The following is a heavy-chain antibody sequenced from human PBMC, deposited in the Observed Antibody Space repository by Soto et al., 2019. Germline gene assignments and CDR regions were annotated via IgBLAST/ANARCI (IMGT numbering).Heavy chain of an antibody. Sequence: GASVKVSCKASGGTFSSYAISWVRQAPGQGLEWMGGIIPIFGTANYAQKFQGRVTITADESTSTAYMELSSLRSEDTAVYYCARETGSYLHYFDYWGQGTLVTVYS. D-gene: IGHD1-26*01. V-gene: IGHV1-69*13. CDR1: GGTFSSYA. CDR3: ARETGSYLHYFDY. J-gene: IGHJ4*02. CDR2: IIPIFGTA.